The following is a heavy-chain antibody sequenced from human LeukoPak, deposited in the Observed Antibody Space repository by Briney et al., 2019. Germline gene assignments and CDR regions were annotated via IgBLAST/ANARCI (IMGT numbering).Heavy chain of an antibody. CDR1: GYSFTSYW. J-gene: IGHJ4*02. D-gene: IGHD3-22*01. CDR2: IYPGDSDT. V-gene: IGHV5-51*01. CDR3: ARQPQYYYDSSGFAIADY. Sequence: GESLKISCQGSGYSFTSYWIGWVRQLPGKGLEGMGIIYPGDSDTRYSPSFQGQVTISADKSISTAYLQWSSLKASDTAMYYCARQPQYYYDSSGFAIADYWGQGTLVTVSS.